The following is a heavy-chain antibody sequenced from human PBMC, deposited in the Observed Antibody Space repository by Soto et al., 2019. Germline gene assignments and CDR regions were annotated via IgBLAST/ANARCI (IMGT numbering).Heavy chain of an antibody. CDR1: GYTFTSYG. J-gene: IGHJ4*02. CDR3: ARARLAFGY. V-gene: IGHV1-18*04. CDR2: ISVYNGNT. Sequence: ASVKVSCKASGYTFTSYGISWVRQAPGQGLEWMGWISVYNGNTNYAQKLQGRVTMTTEKSRSTAYMDLRSLRSDDTAVYYCARARLAFGYWGQGTLVTVSS. D-gene: IGHD3-3*02.